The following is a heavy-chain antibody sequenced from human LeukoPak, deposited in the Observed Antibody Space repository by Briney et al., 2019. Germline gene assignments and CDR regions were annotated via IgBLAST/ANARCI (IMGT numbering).Heavy chain of an antibody. CDR1: GFIFSSHW. CDR2: INLDGNDK. CDR3: VRSGTYFSK. J-gene: IGHJ4*02. D-gene: IGHD1-26*01. V-gene: IGHV3-7*01. Sequence: GGSLRLSCAASGFIFSSHWMSWVRQAPGKGLEWVANINLDGNDKNYVDSVKGRFTISRDNAKNSLYLQMNSLRAEDTAMYYCVRSGTYFSKWGQGTLVTVSS.